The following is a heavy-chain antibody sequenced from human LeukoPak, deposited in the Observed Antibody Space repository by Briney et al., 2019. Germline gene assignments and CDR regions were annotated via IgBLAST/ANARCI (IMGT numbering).Heavy chain of an antibody. V-gene: IGHV3-21*04. Sequence: GGSLRLSCAASGFTFSTFNMNWVRQAPGKGLEWVSSISGSGSYIYYADSVKGRFTISRDNSKNTLYLQMNSLRAEDTAVYYCAKDTMAFDYWGQGTLVTVSS. CDR2: ISGSGSYI. CDR1: GFTFSTFN. D-gene: IGHD5-24*01. CDR3: AKDTMAFDY. J-gene: IGHJ4*02.